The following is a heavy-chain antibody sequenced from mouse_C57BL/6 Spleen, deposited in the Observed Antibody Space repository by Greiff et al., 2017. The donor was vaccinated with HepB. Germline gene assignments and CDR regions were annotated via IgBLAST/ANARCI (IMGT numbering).Heavy chain of an antibody. CDR2: ISSGGDYI. J-gene: IGHJ2*01. CDR3: TRGPTAQATFDY. V-gene: IGHV5S21*01. CDR1: GFTFSSYA. D-gene: IGHD3-2*02. Sequence: EVKVEESGEGLVKPGGSLKLSCAASGFTFSSYAMSWVRQTPEKRLEWVAYISSGGDYIYYADTVKGRFTISRDNARNTLYLQMSSLKSEDTAMYYCTRGPTAQATFDYWGQGTTLTVSS.